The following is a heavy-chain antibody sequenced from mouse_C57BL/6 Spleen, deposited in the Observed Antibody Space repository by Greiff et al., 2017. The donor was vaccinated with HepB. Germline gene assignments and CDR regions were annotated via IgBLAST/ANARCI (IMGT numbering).Heavy chain of an antibody. CDR3: ARHQYGNYYAMDY. V-gene: IGHV2-6-1*01. CDR1: GFSLTSYG. Sequence: VMLVESGPGLVAPSQSLSITCTVSGFSLTSYGVHWVRQPPGKGLEWLVVIWSDGSTTYNSALKSRLSISKDNSKSQVFLKMNSLQTDDTAMYYCARHQYGNYYAMDYWGQGTSVTVSS. D-gene: IGHD2-10*02. CDR2: IWSDGST. J-gene: IGHJ4*01.